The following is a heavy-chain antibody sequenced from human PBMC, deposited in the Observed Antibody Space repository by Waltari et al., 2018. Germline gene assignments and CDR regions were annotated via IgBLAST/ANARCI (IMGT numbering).Heavy chain of an antibody. CDR3: ARVAWVRRDFDI. D-gene: IGHD1-1*01. CDR1: GGSISSSSYY. CDR2: ISYSGST. J-gene: IGHJ3*02. Sequence: QLQLQESGPGLVKPSETLSLTCTVSGGSISSSSYYWGWIRQPPGKGLEWIGSISYSGSTYYNPSLKSRVTISVDTSKNQFSLKLSSVTAADTAVYYCARVAWVRRDFDIWGQGTMVTVSS. V-gene: IGHV4-39*07.